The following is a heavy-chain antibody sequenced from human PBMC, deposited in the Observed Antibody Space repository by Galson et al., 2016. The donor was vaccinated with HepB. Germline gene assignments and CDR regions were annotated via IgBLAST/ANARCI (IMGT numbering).Heavy chain of an antibody. CDR2: ITGSGGST. CDR1: GFTFSSYG. D-gene: IGHD6-19*01. V-gene: IGHV3-23*01. CDR3: AKPHIAVAGHGDLAFNM. Sequence: LRLSCAASGFTFSSYGMSWVRQAPGKGLEGVSGITGSGGSTYYADSVKGRFTISRDNSKNTLYLQMNSLRAEDTAVYYCAKPHIAVAGHGDLAFNMWGQGTIVTVSS. J-gene: IGHJ3*02.